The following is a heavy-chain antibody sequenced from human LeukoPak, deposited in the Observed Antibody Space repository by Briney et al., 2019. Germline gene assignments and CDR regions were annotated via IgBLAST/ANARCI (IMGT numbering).Heavy chain of an antibody. CDR1: GGSISSSNW. CDR2: IYHSGST. J-gene: IGHJ6*02. V-gene: IGHV4-4*02. Sequence: SGTLSLTCAVSGGSISSSNWWSWVRQPPGKGLEWIGEIYHSGSTNYNPSLKSRVTISVDKSKNQFSLKLSSVTAADTAVYYCARAKHSLTPPYPVLYGMDVWGQGTTVTVSS. CDR3: ARAKHSLTPPYPVLYGMDV.